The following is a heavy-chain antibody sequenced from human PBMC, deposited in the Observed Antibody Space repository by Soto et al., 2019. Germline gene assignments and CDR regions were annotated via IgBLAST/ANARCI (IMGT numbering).Heavy chain of an antibody. Sequence: ASENPSPTLGVVWGSRRSSHWWTWVRPPPGKGLEWIGEIYHKGGTNYNPSLQSRVIISVDKSKNQFSLNLNSVTAADTAVYYCARGICCTNTRCHFDYWGQGTLVTVSS. J-gene: IGHJ4*02. V-gene: IGHV4-4*02. CDR2: IYHKGGT. D-gene: IGHD2-2*01. CDR1: WGSRRSSHW. CDR3: ARGICCTNTRCHFDY.